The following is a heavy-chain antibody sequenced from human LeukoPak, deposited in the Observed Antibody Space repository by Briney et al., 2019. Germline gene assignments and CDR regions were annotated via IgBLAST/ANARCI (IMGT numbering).Heavy chain of an antibody. V-gene: IGHV3-74*01. CDR1: GFTFRTSL. Sequence: GGSLRLSCSDSGFTFRTSLMQWVRQVPGKGLMWVSHINPDGSNTAYADSVEGRFTVSRDNANNTLSLQMNSLRAEDTAVYYCTRGYISGGQGILVTVSS. J-gene: IGHJ4*02. D-gene: IGHD3-16*02. CDR3: TRGYIS. CDR2: INPDGSNT.